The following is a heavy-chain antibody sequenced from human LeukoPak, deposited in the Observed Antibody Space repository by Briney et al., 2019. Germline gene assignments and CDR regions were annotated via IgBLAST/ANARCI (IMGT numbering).Heavy chain of an antibody. CDR3: ARAAREDFWSGYYPYYYYYMDV. V-gene: IGHV4-59*01. J-gene: IGHJ6*03. D-gene: IGHD3-3*01. CDR1: GGSISSYY. CDR2: IYYSGST. Sequence: PSETLSLTCTVSGGSISSYYWSWIRQPPGKGLEWIGYIYYSGSTNYNPSLKSRVTISVDTSKNQFSLKLSSVTAADTAVYYCARAAREDFWSGYYPYYYYYMDVWGKGTTVTVSS.